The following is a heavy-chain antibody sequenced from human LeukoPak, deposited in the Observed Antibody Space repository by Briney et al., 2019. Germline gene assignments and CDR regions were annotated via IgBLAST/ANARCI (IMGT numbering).Heavy chain of an antibody. D-gene: IGHD1-14*01. Sequence: ASVTVSCKASGYTFTSYGISWVRQAPGQGLEWMGWISAYNGNTNYAQKLQGRVTMTTDTSTSTAYMELRSLRSDDTAVYYCARHTEGRDPNRYNWFDPWGQGTLVTVSS. CDR2: ISAYNGNT. J-gene: IGHJ5*02. V-gene: IGHV1-18*01. CDR1: GYTFTSYG. CDR3: ARHTEGRDPNRYNWFDP.